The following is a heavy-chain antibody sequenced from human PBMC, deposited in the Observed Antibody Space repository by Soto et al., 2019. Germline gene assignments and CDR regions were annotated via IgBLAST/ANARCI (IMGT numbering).Heavy chain of an antibody. CDR1: GFTFSTYA. J-gene: IGHJ1*01. Sequence: GGSLRLSCAASGFTFSTYAMNWVRQAPGKGLEWVSSISSSSSFRYYADSVKGRFTISRDNAKNSLYLQMNSLRAEDTAVYYCARGAPGRDCYNFAFQHWGQGTLVTVSS. CDR3: ARGAPGRDCYNFAFQH. D-gene: IGHD2-21*01. CDR2: ISSSSSFR. V-gene: IGHV3-21*01.